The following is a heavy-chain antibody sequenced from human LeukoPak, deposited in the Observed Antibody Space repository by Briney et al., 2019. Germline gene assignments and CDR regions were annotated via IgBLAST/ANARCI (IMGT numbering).Heavy chain of an antibody. V-gene: IGHV4-30-4*01. Sequence: SETLSLTCSVSGGSISSGDYYWSWIRQPPGKGLEWIAFIYYSGSTSYTPSLKSRVTMSIDTSKNQFSLKLSSVTAADTAVYSCARGVGYYGSGTYYGSWGQGTLVTVSS. CDR1: GGSISSGDYY. D-gene: IGHD3-10*01. J-gene: IGHJ5*02. CDR2: IYYSGST. CDR3: ARGVGYYGSGTYYGS.